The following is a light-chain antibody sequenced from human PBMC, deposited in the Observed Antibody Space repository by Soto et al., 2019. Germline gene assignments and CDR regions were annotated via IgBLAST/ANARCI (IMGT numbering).Light chain of an antibody. CDR3: MQALPPYT. CDR2: LGS. Sequence: IVMTQSPLSLPVTPGEPASISCRSSQSLLHSNGYNYLDWNLQKPVQSPQLLIYLGSNRASGATDRFSGTGSGTDFTLKSSRVEAEDVGVYYCMQALPPYTFGQGTKLEIK. J-gene: IGKJ2*01. V-gene: IGKV2-28*01. CDR1: QSLLHSNGYNY.